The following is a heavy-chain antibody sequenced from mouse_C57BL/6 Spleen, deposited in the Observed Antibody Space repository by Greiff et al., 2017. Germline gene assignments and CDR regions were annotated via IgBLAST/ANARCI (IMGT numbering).Heavy chain of an antibody. CDR1: GFNIKDDY. Sequence: VQLQQSGAELVRPGASVKLSCTASGFNIKDDYMHWVQQRPEQGLEWIGWIDPENGDTEYASKFQGKATITADTSSNTAYLQLSSLTSEDTAVYYCTTAHYYGSSYKFAYWGQGTLVTVSA. V-gene: IGHV14-4*01. D-gene: IGHD1-1*01. CDR2: IDPENGDT. CDR3: TTAHYYGSSYKFAY. J-gene: IGHJ3*01.